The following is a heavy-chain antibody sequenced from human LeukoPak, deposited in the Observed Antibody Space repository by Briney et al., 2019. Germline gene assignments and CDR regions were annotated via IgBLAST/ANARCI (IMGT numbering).Heavy chain of an antibody. CDR1: GYTFTSYG. D-gene: IGHD4-23*01. Sequence: ASVKVSCKASGYTFTSYGISWVRQAPGQGLEWMGWISAYNGNTNYAQKLQGRVTMTTDTSTSTAYMELRSLRSDDTAVYYSARDLHGGNDLDYWGQGTLVTVSS. V-gene: IGHV1-18*01. J-gene: IGHJ4*02. CDR2: ISAYNGNT. CDR3: ARDLHGGNDLDY.